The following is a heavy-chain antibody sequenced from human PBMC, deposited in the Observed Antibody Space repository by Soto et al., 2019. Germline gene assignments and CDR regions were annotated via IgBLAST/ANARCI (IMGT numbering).Heavy chain of an antibody. V-gene: IGHV4-34*01. J-gene: IGHJ3*02. CDR3: ARGGGGVEYSTPPRAFDI. Sequence: SETLSLTCAVYGGSFSGYYWSWIRQPPGKGLEWIGEINHSGSTNYNPSLKSRVTISVDTSKNQFSLKLSSVTAADTAVYYCARGGGGVEYSTPPRAFDIWGQGTMVTVSS. CDR1: GGSFSGYY. D-gene: IGHD6-6*01. CDR2: INHSGST.